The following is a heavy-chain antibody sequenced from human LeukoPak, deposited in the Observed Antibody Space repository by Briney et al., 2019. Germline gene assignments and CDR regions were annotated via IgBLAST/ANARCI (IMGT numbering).Heavy chain of an antibody. D-gene: IGHD2-2*01. Sequence: ASVKVSCKASGYTFTSYGISWVRQAPGQGLEWMGIINPSGGSTSYAQKFQGRVTMTRDTSTSTVYMELSSLRSEDTAVYYCARVGACSSTSCSDDAFDIWGQGTMVTVSS. CDR3: ARVGACSSTSCSDDAFDI. V-gene: IGHV1-46*01. CDR2: INPSGGST. CDR1: GYTFTSYG. J-gene: IGHJ3*02.